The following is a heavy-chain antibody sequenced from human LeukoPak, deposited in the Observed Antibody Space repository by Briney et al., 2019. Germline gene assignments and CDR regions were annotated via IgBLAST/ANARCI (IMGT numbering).Heavy chain of an antibody. D-gene: IGHD2-21*02. J-gene: IGHJ4*02. V-gene: IGHV3-30*18. Sequence: GGSLRLSCVGSGFTFSSYWMSWARQAPGKGLEWVAVISYDGSNKYYADSVKGRFTISRDNSKNTLYLQMNSLRAEDTAVYYCAKDLERHIVVVTASAVDYGGQGTLVTVSS. CDR3: AKDLERHIVVVTASAVDY. CDR2: ISYDGSNK. CDR1: GFTFSSYW.